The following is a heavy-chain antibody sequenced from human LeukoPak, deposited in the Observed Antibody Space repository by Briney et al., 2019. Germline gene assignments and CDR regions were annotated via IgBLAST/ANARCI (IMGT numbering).Heavy chain of an antibody. CDR1: GYSFTSYW. CDR2: IYPGDSDT. D-gene: IGHD2-15*01. CDR3: ATQKGCSGGSCSWVFDY. V-gene: IGHV5-51*01. Sequence: GESLKISCKGSGYSFTSYWIGWVRQMPGKGLEWMGIIYPGDSDTRYSPSFQGQVTISADKSISTAYLQWSSLKASDAAMYYCATQKGCSGGSCSWVFDYWGQGTLVTVSS. J-gene: IGHJ4*02.